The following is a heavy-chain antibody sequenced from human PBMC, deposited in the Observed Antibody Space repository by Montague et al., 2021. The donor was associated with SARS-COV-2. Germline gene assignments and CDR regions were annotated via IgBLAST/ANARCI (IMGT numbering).Heavy chain of an antibody. CDR2: VCYCWSA. CDR1: GGSISSNG. Sequence: SETLSLTCTVSGGSISSNGWCWIRKPPAQGQELVWFVCYCWSANNNHSLNSRITISVDTATTQNSLKLSSVTAADTAVYYCAREYPGFTLDYWGQGTLVTVSS. CDR3: AREYPGFTLDY. J-gene: IGHJ4*02. V-gene: IGHV4-59*13. D-gene: IGHD6-25*01.